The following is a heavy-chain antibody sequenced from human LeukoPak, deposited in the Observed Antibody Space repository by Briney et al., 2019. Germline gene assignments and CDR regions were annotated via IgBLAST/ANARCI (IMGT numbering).Heavy chain of an antibody. V-gene: IGHV4-59*08. J-gene: IGHJ5*02. CDR3: ARRPYSSSSFDP. D-gene: IGHD6-6*01. CDR1: GGSISSYD. CDR2: IYYSGST. Sequence: NSSETLSLTCTVSGGSISSYDWSWIRQPPGKGLEWVGYIYYSGSTNYNPSPKSRVTISVDTSKNQFSLKLSSVTAADTAVYYCARRPYSSSSFDPWGQGTLVTVSS.